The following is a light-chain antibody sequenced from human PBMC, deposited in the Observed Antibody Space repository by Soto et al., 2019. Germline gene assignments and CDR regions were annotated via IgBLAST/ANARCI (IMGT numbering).Light chain of an antibody. CDR1: TGAVTSNHH. J-gene: IGLJ2*01. CDR3: LLSYNATRV. Sequence: QAVVTQEPSLTVSPGGTVTLTCGSSTGAVTSNHHPSWFQQQPGQAPRTLISDTSNKHSWSPARFSGSLLGDKAALTLSGAQPEDEAQYYCLLSYNATRVFGGGTTLTVL. V-gene: IGLV7-46*01. CDR2: DTS.